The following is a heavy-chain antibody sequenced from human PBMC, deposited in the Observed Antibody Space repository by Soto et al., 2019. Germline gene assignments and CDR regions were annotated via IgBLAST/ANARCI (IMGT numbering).Heavy chain of an antibody. CDR2: IKQDGSEK. CDR1: GFPFSSYW. CDR3: ARVACSSTSCYEQNDAFDI. Sequence: GSLSLSCAASGFPFSSYWMSWVRQAPGKGLEWVANIKQDGSEKYYVDSVKGRFTISRDNAKNSLYLQMNSLRAEDTAVYYCARVACSSTSCYEQNDAFDIWGQGTMVTVSS. V-gene: IGHV3-7*03. J-gene: IGHJ3*02. D-gene: IGHD2-2*01.